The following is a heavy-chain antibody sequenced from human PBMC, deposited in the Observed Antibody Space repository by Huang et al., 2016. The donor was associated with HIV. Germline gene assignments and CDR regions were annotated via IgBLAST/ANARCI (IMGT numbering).Heavy chain of an antibody. Sequence: QLQLQESGPGLVKPSETLSLTYTVSGSSISSSYYWGWIRQPPGKGLEWIGNIYYSGNISYNPSLKSRVTISVDTSKNHISLKVDSVTAADTAVYYCARPLTGTTALGYWGQGTLVTVSS. J-gene: IGHJ4*02. CDR2: IYYSGNI. V-gene: IGHV4-39*01. D-gene: IGHD1-20*01. CDR1: GSSISSSYY. CDR3: ARPLTGTTALGY.